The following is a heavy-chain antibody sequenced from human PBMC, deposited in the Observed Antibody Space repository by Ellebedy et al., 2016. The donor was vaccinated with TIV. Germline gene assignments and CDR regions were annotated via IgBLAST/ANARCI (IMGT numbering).Heavy chain of an antibody. D-gene: IGHD1-26*01. CDR3: AREGRKLLPAYYYYGMDV. CDR2: IYYSGST. J-gene: IGHJ6*02. CDR1: GGSISSYY. Sequence: SETLSLTXTVSGGSISSYYWSWIRQPPGKGLEWIGYIYYSGSTNYNPSLKSRVTISVDTSKNQFSLKLSSVTAADTAVYYCAREGRKLLPAYYYYGMDVWGQGTTVTVSS. V-gene: IGHV4-59*12.